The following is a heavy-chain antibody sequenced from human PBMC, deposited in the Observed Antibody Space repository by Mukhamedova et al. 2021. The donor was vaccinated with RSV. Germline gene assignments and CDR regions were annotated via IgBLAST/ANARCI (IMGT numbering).Heavy chain of an antibody. J-gene: IGHJ5*02. V-gene: IGHV3-49*02. CDR2: IRTKSYGGTT. CDR3: SEPVLGVDL. Sequence: APGKGLEWVGIIRTKSYGGTTEYAASLKDRFTISRDDSRSIAYLQENSRKIEDTAVYFCSEPVLGVDLWGQGTLVTVPS. D-gene: IGHD2-8*02.